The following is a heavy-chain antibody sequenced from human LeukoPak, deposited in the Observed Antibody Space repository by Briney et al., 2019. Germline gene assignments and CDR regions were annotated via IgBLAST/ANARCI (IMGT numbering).Heavy chain of an antibody. CDR2: ISSSGSTI. V-gene: IGHV3-11*04. CDR1: GFTFSDYY. CDR3: ARLGQWLVDWYFDL. Sequence: GGSLRLSCAASGFTFSDYYMSWIRQAPGKGLEWVSYISSSGSTIYYADSVKGRFTISRDNAKNSLYLQMNSLRAEDTAVYHCARLGQWLVDWYFDLWGRGTLVTVSS. D-gene: IGHD6-19*01. J-gene: IGHJ2*01.